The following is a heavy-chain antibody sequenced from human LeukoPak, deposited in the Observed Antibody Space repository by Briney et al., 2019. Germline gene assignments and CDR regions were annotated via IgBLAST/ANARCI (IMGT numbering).Heavy chain of an antibody. CDR3: ARASPAGQLAPEY. CDR1: GGSISSYY. D-gene: IGHD6-13*01. Sequence: PSETLSLTCTVSGGSISSYYWSWIRQPPGKGLEWIGYIYYSGSTNYNPSLESRVTISVDTSKNQFSLKLSSVTAADTAVYYCARASPAGQLAPEYWGQGTLVTVSS. CDR2: IYYSGST. V-gene: IGHV4-59*01. J-gene: IGHJ4*02.